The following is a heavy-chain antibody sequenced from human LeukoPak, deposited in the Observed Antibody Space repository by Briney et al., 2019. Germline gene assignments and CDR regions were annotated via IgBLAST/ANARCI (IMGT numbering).Heavy chain of an antibody. D-gene: IGHD6-13*01. V-gene: IGHV4-61*10. J-gene: IGHJ5*02. Sequence: SETLSLTCTISGGSISSGTYYWSWIRQPAGKGLEWIGYIYHSGSTSYNPSLKSRVTISVDTSKNQFSLRLSSVTAADTAVYYCARTIAAAETNQWFDPWGQGTLVTVSS. CDR3: ARTIAAAETNQWFDP. CDR2: IYHSGST. CDR1: GGSISSGTYY.